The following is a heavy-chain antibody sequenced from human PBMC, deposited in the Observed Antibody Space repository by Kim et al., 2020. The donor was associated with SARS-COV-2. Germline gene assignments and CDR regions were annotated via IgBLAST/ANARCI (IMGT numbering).Heavy chain of an antibody. V-gene: IGHV3-30*03. CDR3: ASRPSQSITMVRSYYYGLEV. CDR2: ISYDGSNR. D-gene: IGHD3-10*01. Sequence: GGSLRLSCAASGFTFSDYGMHWVRQAPGKGLEWVAVISYDGSNRYYADSVKGRFTISRDNSKNTLYLQMNSLRAEDTAVYYCASRPSQSITMVRSYYYGLEVWGQGTTVTVSS. CDR1: GFTFSDYG. J-gene: IGHJ6*02.